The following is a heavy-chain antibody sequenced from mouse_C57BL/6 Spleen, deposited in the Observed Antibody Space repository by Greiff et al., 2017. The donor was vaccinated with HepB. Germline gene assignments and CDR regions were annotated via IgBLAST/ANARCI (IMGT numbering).Heavy chain of an antibody. CDR1: GYAFSSYW. D-gene: IGHD6-1*01. J-gene: IGHJ1*03. CDR2: IYPGDGDT. CDR3: ARLDPSGYFDV. V-gene: IGHV1-80*01. Sequence: VQLQQSGAELVKPGASVKISCKASGYAFSSYWMHWVKQRPGKGLEWIGQIYPGDGDTNYNGKFKGKATLTADKSSSKAYMQLSSVSSEDSAVYFCARLDPSGYFDVWGTGTTVTVSS.